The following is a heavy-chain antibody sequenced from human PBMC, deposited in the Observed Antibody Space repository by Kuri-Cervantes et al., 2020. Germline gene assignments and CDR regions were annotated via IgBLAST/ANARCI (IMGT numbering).Heavy chain of an antibody. CDR2: IWYDGSNK. Sequence: GESLKISCAASGFTFSSYSMHWVRQAPGKGLEWVAVIWYDGSNKYYADSVKGRFTISRDNSKNTLYLQMNSLRAEDTAVYYCARDLFDWLANYYYYGMDVWGQGTTVTVS. V-gene: IGHV3-33*01. CDR1: GFTFSSYS. D-gene: IGHD3-9*01. CDR3: ARDLFDWLANYYYYGMDV. J-gene: IGHJ6*02.